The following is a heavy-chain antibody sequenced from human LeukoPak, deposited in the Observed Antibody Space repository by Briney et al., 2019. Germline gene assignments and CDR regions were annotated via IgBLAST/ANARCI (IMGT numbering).Heavy chain of an antibody. Sequence: GGSLRLSCAASGFTFNRYWMHWVPHAPRKGLVWVSSIKSDGSDTVYADSVKGRFTISRDNAKNTLYLQMKSLRAADTAVYYCTRDLDYGGYSNFDHWGQGTLVTVSS. CDR3: TRDLDYGGYSNFDH. CDR1: GFTFNRYW. D-gene: IGHD4-23*01. CDR2: IKSDGSDT. J-gene: IGHJ4*02. V-gene: IGHV3-74*01.